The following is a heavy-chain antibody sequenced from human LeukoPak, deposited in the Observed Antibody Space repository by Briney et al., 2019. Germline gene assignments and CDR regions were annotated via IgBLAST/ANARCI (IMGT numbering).Heavy chain of an antibody. D-gene: IGHD3-16*02. CDR3: ARSRRVGGVIVPFDY. V-gene: IGHV3-33*01. J-gene: IGHJ4*02. CDR2: IWYVGSNK. CDR1: GFTFISSG. Sequence: GGSLRLSCAASGFTFISSGMHWVRQVPGKGLEWVADIWYVGSNKYSADSVKGRFAISRGNFKNTLYMQMNSLRAEDTAAYYCARSRRVGGVIVPFDYWGQGTLVTVSS.